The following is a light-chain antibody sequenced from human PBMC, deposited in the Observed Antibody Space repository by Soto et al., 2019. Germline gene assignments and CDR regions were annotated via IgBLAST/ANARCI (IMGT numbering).Light chain of an antibody. J-gene: IGKJ1*01. CDR3: QQYGSSPEWT. Sequence: EIVLTQSPGTLSLSPGERATLSCRASQSVSSSYLAWYQQKPGQAPRLLIYGASSRATGIPDRFSGSGSGTDVTLPISRLEPEDFAVYYCQQYGSSPEWTFGQGPKVEIK. V-gene: IGKV3-20*01. CDR2: GAS. CDR1: QSVSSSY.